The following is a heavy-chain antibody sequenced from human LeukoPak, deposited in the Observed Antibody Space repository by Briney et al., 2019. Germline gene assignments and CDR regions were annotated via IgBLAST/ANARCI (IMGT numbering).Heavy chain of an antibody. V-gene: IGHV3-48*02. D-gene: IGHD3-9*01. CDR1: GFTVSRSN. CDR3: ARGYFDWLFH. CDR2: ISSSSSTI. J-gene: IGHJ5*02. Sequence: GGSLRLSCAASGFTVSRSNMNWVRQAPGKGLEWVSYISSSSSTIYYADSVKGRFTISRDNAKNSLYLQMNSLRDEDTAVYYCARGYFDWLFHWGQGTLVTVSS.